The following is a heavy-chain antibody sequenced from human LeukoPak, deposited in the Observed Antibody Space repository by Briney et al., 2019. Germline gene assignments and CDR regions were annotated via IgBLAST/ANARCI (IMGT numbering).Heavy chain of an antibody. J-gene: IGHJ6*03. Sequence: GGSLRLSCVASGFTFSSYEMSWVRQAPGQGLEWLSYISSSDSTTNYADSVKGRFTISRDNAKNSLYLQMNSLRGEDTAVYYCARDGTPNDSSGWVYIDVWGEGTTVTISS. CDR1: GFTFSSYE. CDR2: ISSSDSTT. D-gene: IGHD6-25*01. V-gene: IGHV3-48*03. CDR3: ARDGTPNDSSGWVYIDV.